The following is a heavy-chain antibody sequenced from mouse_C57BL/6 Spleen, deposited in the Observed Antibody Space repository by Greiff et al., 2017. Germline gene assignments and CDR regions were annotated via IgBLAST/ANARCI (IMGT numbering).Heavy chain of an antibody. CDR2: ISSGSSTI. Sequence: EVQVVESGGGLVKPGGSLQLSCAASGFTFSDYGMHWVRQAPEKGLEWVAYISSGSSTIYYADTGKGRFTISRDNAKNTLFLQMTSLRSEDTAMYYCARKDYGSSLYAMDSWGQGTSVTVSS. D-gene: IGHD1-1*01. CDR3: ARKDYGSSLYAMDS. CDR1: GFTFSDYG. V-gene: IGHV5-17*01. J-gene: IGHJ4*01.